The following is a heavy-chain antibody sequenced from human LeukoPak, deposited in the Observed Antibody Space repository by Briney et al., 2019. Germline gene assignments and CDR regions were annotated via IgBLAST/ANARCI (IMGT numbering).Heavy chain of an antibody. Sequence: SETLSLTCTVSGGSISSSSYNWAWIRQPPGKGLEWIGAIHHGGSTYYNPSLKSRVTISVDTSKNQFSLTLSSVTAADTAFYYCARLPFCGTTSCPFDYWGQGTLVTVSS. D-gene: IGHD2-2*01. CDR1: GGSISSSSYN. CDR2: IHHGGST. V-gene: IGHV4-39*01. CDR3: ARLPFCGTTSCPFDY. J-gene: IGHJ4*02.